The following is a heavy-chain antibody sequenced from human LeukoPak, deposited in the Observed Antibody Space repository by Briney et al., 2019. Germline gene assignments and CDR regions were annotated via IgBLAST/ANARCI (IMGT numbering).Heavy chain of an antibody. CDR2: IIPILGIT. CDR1: GGTFSSYA. D-gene: IGHD3-10*01. Sequence: SVKVSCKASGGTFSSYAINWVRQAPGQGLEWMGRIIPILGITDYAQKFQGRVTITADKSTSTAYMDLSSLRSEDTAVYYCARSGGSGDNNWFDPWGQGTLVTVSS. CDR3: ARSGGSGDNNWFDP. J-gene: IGHJ5*02. V-gene: IGHV1-69*04.